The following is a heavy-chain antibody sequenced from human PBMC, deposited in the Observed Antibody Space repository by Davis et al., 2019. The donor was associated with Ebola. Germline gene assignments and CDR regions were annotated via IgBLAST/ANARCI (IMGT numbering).Heavy chain of an antibody. J-gene: IGHJ6*03. V-gene: IGHV3-23*01. CDR3: AKDIYYYYYMDV. CDR2: ISAGSAST. Sequence: GESLKISCAASGFTFTTSSMTWVRQVPGKGLEWVSTISAGSASTHYADSVKGRFTISRDNSKNTLYLQMNSLRAEDTAVYYCAKDIYYYYYMDVWGKGTTVTVSS. CDR1: GFTFTTSS.